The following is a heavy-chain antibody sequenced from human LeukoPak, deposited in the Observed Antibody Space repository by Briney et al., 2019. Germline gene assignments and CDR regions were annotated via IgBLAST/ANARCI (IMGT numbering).Heavy chain of an antibody. J-gene: IGHJ3*02. CDR3: ARIITIFGVAYDAFDI. V-gene: IGHV3-30-3*01. D-gene: IGHD3-3*01. Sequence: GGSLRLSCAASGFTFSSYAMHWVRQAPGKGLEWVAVISYDGSNKYYADSVKGRFTISRDNSKNTLYLQMNSLRAEDTAVYYCARIITIFGVAYDAFDIWGQGTMVTVSS. CDR2: ISYDGSNK. CDR1: GFTFSSYA.